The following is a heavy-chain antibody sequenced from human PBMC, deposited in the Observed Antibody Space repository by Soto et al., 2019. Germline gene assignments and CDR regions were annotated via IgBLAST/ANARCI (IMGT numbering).Heavy chain of an antibody. CDR1: GYTFSNYD. CDR3: ARGQRYTNDY. D-gene: IGHD2-2*02. CDR2: MSPNSGRT. Sequence: QVQLVQSGAEVKKPGASVKVSCKASGYTFSNYDINWVRQATGQGLEWMGWMSPNSGRTGYAQKFQGRVIMTRNTSSSTAYLELSILRSEDTAVYYCARGQRYTNDYWGPGTLVTVSS. V-gene: IGHV1-8*01. J-gene: IGHJ4*02.